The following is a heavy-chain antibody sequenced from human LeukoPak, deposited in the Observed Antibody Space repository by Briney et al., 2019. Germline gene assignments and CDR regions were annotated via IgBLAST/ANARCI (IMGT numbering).Heavy chain of an antibody. D-gene: IGHD3-10*01. J-gene: IGHJ3*01. CDR1: GDSVSRKSAG. V-gene: IGHV6-1*01. Sequence: SQTLSLTCAISGDSVSRKSAGWNWIRQSPSRGLEWLGRIYYRSTWYSDFLTSRITISPDTYKNQFSLHLDSVTPEDTAVYYCARGGLVRGSIDSLIAFDFWGQGTVVTVSS. CDR3: ARGGLVRGSIDSLIAFDF. CDR2: IYYRSTWYS.